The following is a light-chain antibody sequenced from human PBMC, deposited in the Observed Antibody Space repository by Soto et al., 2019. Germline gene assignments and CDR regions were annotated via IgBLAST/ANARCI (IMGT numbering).Light chain of an antibody. CDR1: SSDVGGYNY. Sequence: QSALTQPASVSGSPGQSITISCTGTSSDVGGYNYVSWYQQHPGKAPKLMIYEVSNRPSGVSNRFFASKSGNTASLTISGLQAEDEDDYYCSSYTSSSTYVFGTGTKLTVL. CDR2: EVS. J-gene: IGLJ1*01. CDR3: SSYTSSSTYV. V-gene: IGLV2-14*01.